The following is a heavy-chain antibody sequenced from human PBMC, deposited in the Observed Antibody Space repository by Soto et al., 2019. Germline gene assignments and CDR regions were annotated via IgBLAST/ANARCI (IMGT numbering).Heavy chain of an antibody. Sequence: GESLKISCKGSGYSFTSYWIGWVRQMPGKGLEWMGIIYPGDSDTRYSPSFQGQVTISADKSISTAYLQWSSLKASDTAMYYCARLGYSGYDYLPFGWFDPWGQGTLVTVSS. CDR1: GYSFTSYW. CDR3: ARLGYSGYDYLPFGWFDP. V-gene: IGHV5-51*01. J-gene: IGHJ5*02. CDR2: IYPGDSDT. D-gene: IGHD5-12*01.